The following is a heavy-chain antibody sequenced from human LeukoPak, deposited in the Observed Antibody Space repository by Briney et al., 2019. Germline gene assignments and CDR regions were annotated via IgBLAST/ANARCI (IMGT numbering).Heavy chain of an antibody. J-gene: IGHJ6*02. V-gene: IGHV4-59*12. CDR3: AREKTGLDGMDV. CDR2: IYYSGTT. Sequence: PSETLSLTCTVSGGSISSYYWSWIRQPPGKGLEWIGYIYYSGTTNYNPSLKSRVTISVDTSKNQFSLKLSSVTAADTAVYYCAREKTGLDGMDVWGQGTTVTVSS. CDR1: GGSISSYY.